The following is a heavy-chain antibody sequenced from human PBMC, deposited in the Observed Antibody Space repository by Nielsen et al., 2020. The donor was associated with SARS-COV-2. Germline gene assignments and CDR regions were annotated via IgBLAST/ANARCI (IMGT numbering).Heavy chain of an antibody. CDR2: IGTAGDT. V-gene: IGHV3-13*04. D-gene: IGHD6-13*01. CDR3: ARGSSWYYYYYGMDV. Sequence: GESLKISCAASGFTFSNYDMHWVRQATGKGLEWVSAIGTAGDTYYPGSVKGRFTISRENAKNSLYLQMNSLRAGDTAVYYCARGSSWYYYYYGMDVWGQGTTVTVSS. CDR1: GFTFSNYD. J-gene: IGHJ6*02.